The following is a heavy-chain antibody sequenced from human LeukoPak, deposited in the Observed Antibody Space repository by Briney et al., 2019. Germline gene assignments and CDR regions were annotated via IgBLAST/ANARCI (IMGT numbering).Heavy chain of an antibody. CDR2: ISHDGSSE. CDR3: AKDSRIAAAADY. D-gene: IGHD6-13*01. J-gene: IGHJ4*02. Sequence: GGSLRLSCAASGFTFGTYGMHWVRQAPGKGLEWVAGISHDGSSEEYADSVKGRFTISRDNSKNTLYLQMNSLRAEDTAVYYCAKDSRIAAAADYWGQGTLVTVSS. CDR1: GFTFGTYG. V-gene: IGHV3-30*18.